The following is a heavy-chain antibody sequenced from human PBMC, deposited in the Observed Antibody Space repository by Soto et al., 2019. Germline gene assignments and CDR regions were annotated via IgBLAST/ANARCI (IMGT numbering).Heavy chain of an antibody. CDR2: ISWNSGTI. CDR3: AKAVGDGYDLHAVGY. CDR1: GFTFDDFA. D-gene: IGHD5-12*01. V-gene: IGHV3-9*01. Sequence: PGGSLRLSCAASGFTFDDFAMHWVRQAPGKGLEWVSTISWNSGTIAYADSVKGRFTISRDNAKNSLYLQMNSLRPEDTALYYCAKAVGDGYDLHAVGYWGQGTLVTVSS. J-gene: IGHJ4*02.